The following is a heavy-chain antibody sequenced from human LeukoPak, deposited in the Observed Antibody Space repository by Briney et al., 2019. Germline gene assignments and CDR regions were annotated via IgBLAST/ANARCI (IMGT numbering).Heavy chain of an antibody. Sequence: ASVKVSCKASGYTFTSYYMHWVRHAPGQGLEWMGIINPSGGSTSSAQKFQGRVTMTRDTSTSTVYMELSSLRSEDTAVYYCARDLNSSPALSHFDYWGQGTLVTVSS. V-gene: IGHV1-46*01. D-gene: IGHD6-19*01. CDR1: GYTFTSYY. CDR2: INPSGGST. J-gene: IGHJ4*02. CDR3: ARDLNSSPALSHFDY.